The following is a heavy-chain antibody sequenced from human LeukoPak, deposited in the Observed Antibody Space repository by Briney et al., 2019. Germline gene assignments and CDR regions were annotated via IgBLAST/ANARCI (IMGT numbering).Heavy chain of an antibody. CDR1: GGSFSGYY. CDR3: ARGGSHIVVVPAATSSIVAPSYFDY. Sequence: SETLSLTCAVYGGSFSGYYWSWIRQPPGKGLEWIGEINHSGSTNYNPSLKSRVTISVDTSKNQFSLKLSSVTAADTAVYYCARGGSHIVVVPAATSSIVAPSYFDYWGPGTLVTVSS. CDR2: INHSGST. V-gene: IGHV4-34*01. J-gene: IGHJ4*02. D-gene: IGHD2-2*01.